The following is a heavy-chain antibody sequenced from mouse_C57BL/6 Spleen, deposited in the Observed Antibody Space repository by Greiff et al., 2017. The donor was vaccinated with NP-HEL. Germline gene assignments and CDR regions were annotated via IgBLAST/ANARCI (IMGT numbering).Heavy chain of an antibody. V-gene: IGHV14-2*01. CDR1: GFNIKDYY. CDR3: ARGRGYYAMDY. CDR2: IDPEDGET. J-gene: IGHJ4*01. Sequence: EVKLMESGAELVKPGASVKLSCTASGFNIKDYYMHWVKQRTEQGLEWIGRIDPEDGETKYAPKFQDKATLTVDKSSSTAYMQLSSLTSEDSAVYYCARGRGYYAMDYWGQGTSVTVSS.